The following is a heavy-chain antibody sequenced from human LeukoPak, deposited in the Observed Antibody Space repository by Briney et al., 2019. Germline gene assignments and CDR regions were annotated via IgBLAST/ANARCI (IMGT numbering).Heavy chain of an antibody. Sequence: GGSLRLSCAASGSTFSIYDLSWVRQAPGKGLECVSAIDRGVGNTYYADSVKGRFTISRDNSKNTLYLQMNNLRAEDTAVYYCARVRGYSYGYLGYWGQGTLVTVSS. CDR2: IDRGVGNT. CDR1: GSTFSIYD. J-gene: IGHJ4*02. D-gene: IGHD5-18*01. CDR3: ARVRGYSYGYLGY. V-gene: IGHV3-23*01.